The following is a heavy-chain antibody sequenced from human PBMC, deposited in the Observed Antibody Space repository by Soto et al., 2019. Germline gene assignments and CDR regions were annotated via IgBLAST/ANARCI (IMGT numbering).Heavy chain of an antibody. V-gene: IGHV4-4*07. CDR1: GGSISSYY. J-gene: IGHJ4*02. D-gene: IGHD6-13*01. CDR3: AREKQGVAAALHY. CDR2: IYTSGNT. Sequence: TLSLTCTVSGGSISSYYWSWIRQPAGKALEWIGRIYTSGNTNYNPSLKSRVTMSVDTSKNQFSLKLNSVTAADTAVYYCAREKQGVAAALHYWGQGTLVTVSS.